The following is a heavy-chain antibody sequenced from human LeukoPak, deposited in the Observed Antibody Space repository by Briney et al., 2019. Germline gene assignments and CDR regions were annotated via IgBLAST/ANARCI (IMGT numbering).Heavy chain of an antibody. V-gene: IGHV5-51*01. CDR3: AGGGRTYYFDY. D-gene: IGHD2-15*01. Sequence: KAGESLKISRNGPGYSLTSYWIGLVRPMPREGLELIGIIYPGDSDTRYSPSFQGQVTISADKSISTAYLQWSSLKASDTAMYYCAGGGRTYYFDYWGQGTLVTVSS. CDR2: IYPGDSDT. CDR1: GYSLTSYW. J-gene: IGHJ4*02.